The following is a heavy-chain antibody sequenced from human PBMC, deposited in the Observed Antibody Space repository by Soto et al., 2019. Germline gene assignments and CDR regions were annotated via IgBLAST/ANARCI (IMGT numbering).Heavy chain of an antibody. CDR1: GGTFGNSA. CDR3: ARDTDRIQIGANYYYAMEV. V-gene: IGHV1-69*12. J-gene: IGHJ6*01. Sequence: QVQLVQSGAEVKKPGSSVTVSCKASGGTFGNSAISWVRQAPGQGLEWMGGIIPIFPTPDYAQKFQGRVKISGDEATSTAYMDLTSLRCEDTAVYYCARDTDRIQIGANYYYAMEVWGHGNTVTVSS. CDR2: IIPIFPTP. D-gene: IGHD5-18*01.